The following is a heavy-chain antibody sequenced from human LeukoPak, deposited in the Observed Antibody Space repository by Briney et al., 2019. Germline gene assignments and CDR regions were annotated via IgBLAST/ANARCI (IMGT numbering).Heavy chain of an antibody. J-gene: IGHJ3*02. V-gene: IGHV4-39*01. CDR1: GGSISSYY. Sequence: SETLCLTCTVSGGSISSYYWGWIRQPPGKGLEWIGGMYYSGSTYYNPSLKSRVTISVDTSKNQFSLRLSSVTAADTAVYYCAKGLRYLSFNDAFDIWGQGTMVTVSS. CDR3: AKGLRYLSFNDAFDI. CDR2: MYYSGST. D-gene: IGHD3-9*01.